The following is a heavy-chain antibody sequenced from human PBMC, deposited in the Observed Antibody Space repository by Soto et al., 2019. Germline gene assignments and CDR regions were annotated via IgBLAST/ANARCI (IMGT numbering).Heavy chain of an antibody. CDR2: IYSGGST. D-gene: IGHD3-10*01. CDR3: ARVGTETGWFGELLAQAGYYFDY. Sequence: EVQLVESGGGLVQPGGSLRLSCAASGFTVSSNYMSWVRQAPGKGLEWVSVIYSGGSTYYADSVKDRFTISRDNSKNTLYLQMNSLRAEDTAVYYCARVGTETGWFGELLAQAGYYFDYWGQGTLVTVSS. V-gene: IGHV3-66*01. J-gene: IGHJ4*02. CDR1: GFTVSSNY.